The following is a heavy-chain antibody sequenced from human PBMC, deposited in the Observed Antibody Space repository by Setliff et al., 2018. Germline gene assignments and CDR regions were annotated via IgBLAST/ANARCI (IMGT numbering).Heavy chain of an antibody. Sequence: SVKVSCKASGGTFGLSAISWVRQAPGQGLEWVGGMLPLHGTRNHTPKLQGRVSITADETKTTVFMELSSLTSEDTAIYFCVRAPPALHGEYGYFDLWGRGTLVTVSS. CDR2: MLPLHGTR. J-gene: IGHJ2*01. V-gene: IGHV1-69*13. D-gene: IGHD4-17*01. CDR3: VRAPPALHGEYGYFDL. CDR1: GGTFGLSA.